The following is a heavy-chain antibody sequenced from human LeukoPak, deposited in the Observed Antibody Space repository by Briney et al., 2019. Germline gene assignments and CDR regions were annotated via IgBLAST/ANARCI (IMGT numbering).Heavy chain of an antibody. J-gene: IGHJ5*02. V-gene: IGHV4-34*01. CDR3: ARGGTTYGSKAYNWFDP. CDR2: INHSGST. D-gene: IGHD4-11*01. Sequence: SETLSLTCAVYGGSFSGYYWSWIRQPPGKVLEWIGEINHSGSTNYNPSLKSRVTISVDTSKNQFSLKLSSVTAADTAVYYCARGGTTYGSKAYNWFDPWGQGTLVTVSS. CDR1: GGSFSGYY.